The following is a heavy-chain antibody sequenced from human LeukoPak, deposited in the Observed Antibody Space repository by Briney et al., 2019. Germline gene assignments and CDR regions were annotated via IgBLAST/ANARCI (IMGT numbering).Heavy chain of an antibody. J-gene: IGHJ4*02. D-gene: IGHD1-14*01. CDR1: GGSFSGHY. V-gene: IGHV4-34*01. Sequence: AETLSLSCAVYGGSFSGHYWSWIRQPPGKGLEWIGEINHSGSTNYNPSLKSRVTISVVTSQNQFSLKLSSVTAADTAVYYCARGLRGTPKCKPAELWGQG. CDR3: ARGLRGTPKCKPAEL. CDR2: INHSGST.